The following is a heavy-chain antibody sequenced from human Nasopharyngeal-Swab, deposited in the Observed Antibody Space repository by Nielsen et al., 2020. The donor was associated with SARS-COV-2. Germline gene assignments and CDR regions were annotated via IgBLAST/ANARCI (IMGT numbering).Heavy chain of an antibody. CDR1: GLTFSSYS. CDR3: ARSRTDYGGTWYDAFDI. CDR2: VSSSGSYI. Sequence: GESLKISCAASGLTFSSYSMNWVRQAPGKGLEWVSSVSSSGSYISYADSLKGRFTISRDNVKNTLYLQMNSLRAEDTAVYYCARSRTDYGGTWYDAFDIWGQGTLVTVSS. J-gene: IGHJ3*02. V-gene: IGHV3-21*06. D-gene: IGHD4/OR15-4a*01.